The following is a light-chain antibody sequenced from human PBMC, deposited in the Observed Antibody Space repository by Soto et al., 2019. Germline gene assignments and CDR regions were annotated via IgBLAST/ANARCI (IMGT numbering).Light chain of an antibody. CDR2: GVS. J-gene: IGLJ2*01. CDR1: SSDVGAYNY. Sequence: QSVLTQPASVSGSPGQSITISCTGTSSDVGAYNYISWYQQHPGKAPKLMIYGVSNRPSGVSTRFSGSKSGNTASLTISGLQAEDEGDYYCSTYINSITFVIFGGGTKVTVL. CDR3: STYINSITFVI. V-gene: IGLV2-14*01.